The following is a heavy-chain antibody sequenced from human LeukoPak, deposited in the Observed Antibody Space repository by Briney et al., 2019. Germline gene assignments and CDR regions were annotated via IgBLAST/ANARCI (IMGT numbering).Heavy chain of an antibody. D-gene: IGHD3-10*01. CDR3: ARHGGVVRGQGSDAFDI. J-gene: IGHJ3*02. V-gene: IGHV4-34*01. CDR2: INHSGST. Sequence: SETLSLTCAVYGGSSSGYYWSWIRQPPGKGLEWIGEINHSGSTNYNPSLKSRVTISVDTSKNQFSLKLTSVTAADTAVYFCARHGGVVRGQGSDAFDIWGQGTMVTVSS. CDR1: GGSSSGYY.